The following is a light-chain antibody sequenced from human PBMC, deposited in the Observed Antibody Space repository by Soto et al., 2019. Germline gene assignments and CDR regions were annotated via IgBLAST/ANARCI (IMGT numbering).Light chain of an antibody. CDR2: GAS. CDR1: QSVRSTH. CDR3: QQYTYSPEWT. Sequence: EIVVTQSPGTLSLSPGERATLSCRASQSVRSTHLAWYQQKPGQAPRLLIHGASSRATGIPDRFSGSGSGTNFTLTISRLEPEDFAVYYCQQYTYSPEWTFVQGTKVEIK. J-gene: IGKJ1*01. V-gene: IGKV3-20*01.